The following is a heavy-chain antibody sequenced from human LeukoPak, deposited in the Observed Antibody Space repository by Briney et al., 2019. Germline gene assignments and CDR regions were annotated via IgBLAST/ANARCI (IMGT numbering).Heavy chain of an antibody. CDR3: ARDLNRKFDQ. Sequence: GSLRLSCAASGFTFSTYWMHWVRQAPGKGLVWVSHINSDGSSTSYADSVKGRFTISRDNAKNTLYLQMNSLRAEDTAVYYCARDLNRKFDQWGQGTLVTVSS. J-gene: IGHJ4*02. V-gene: IGHV3-74*01. CDR1: GFTFSTYW. D-gene: IGHD2/OR15-2a*01. CDR2: INSDGSST.